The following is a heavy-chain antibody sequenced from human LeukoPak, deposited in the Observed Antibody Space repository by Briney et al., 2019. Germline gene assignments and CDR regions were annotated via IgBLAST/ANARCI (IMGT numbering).Heavy chain of an antibody. D-gene: IGHD3-22*01. CDR2: ISSSSSYI. J-gene: IGHJ4*02. CDR1: GFTFSSYS. V-gene: IGHV3-21*01. CDR3: ARDASSGYSHYDY. Sequence: GGSLRLSCAASGFTFSSYSMNWVRQAPGKGLEWVSSISSSSSYIYYADSVKGRFTLSRDNAKNSLYLQMNSLRAEDTAVYYCARDASSGYSHYDYWGQGTLVTVSS.